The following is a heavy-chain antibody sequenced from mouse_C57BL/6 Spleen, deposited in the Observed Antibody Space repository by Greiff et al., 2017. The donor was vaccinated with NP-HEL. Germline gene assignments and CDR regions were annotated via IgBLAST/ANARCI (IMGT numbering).Heavy chain of an antibody. CDR1: GYTFTSYG. J-gene: IGHJ2*01. Sequence: VQLQQSGAELARPGASVKLSCKASGYTFTSYGISWVKQRTGQGLEWIGEIYPRSGNTYYNEKFKGKATLTADKSSSTAYMELRSLTSEDSAVYFCASRGGTDYFDYWGQGTTLTVSS. V-gene: IGHV1-81*01. CDR2: IYPRSGNT. CDR3: ASRGGTDYFDY. D-gene: IGHD4-1*01.